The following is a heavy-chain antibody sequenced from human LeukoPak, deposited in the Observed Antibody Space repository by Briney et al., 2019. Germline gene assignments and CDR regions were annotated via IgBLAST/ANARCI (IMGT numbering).Heavy chain of an antibody. V-gene: IGHV3-30*02. CDR2: IRYDGINK. J-gene: IGHJ4*02. D-gene: IGHD6-13*01. CDR3: VKTGSGWYGDY. Sequence: GGSLRLSCAASGFSFSAYAMYWVRQAPGKGPEWVALIRYDGINKYYEDSVKGRFTISRDNSKNMLYLQMNSLRAEDTAVYYCVKTGSGWYGDYWGQGARVTVSS. CDR1: GFSFSAYA.